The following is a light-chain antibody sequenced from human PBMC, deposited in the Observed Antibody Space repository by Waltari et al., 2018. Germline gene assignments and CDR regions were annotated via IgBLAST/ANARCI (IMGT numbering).Light chain of an antibody. CDR3: QQYGAWPLT. CDR1: QSVSDN. CDR2: DTS. V-gene: IGKV3-15*01. Sequence: EIVMTQSPATLSVSPGERATLSCRASQSVSDNLAWYQQQPGQAPRLLISDTSGMATGIPARFSGSGSGTEFTLTISSLQSEDFAVYYCQQYGAWPLTFGGGTKVEIK. J-gene: IGKJ4*01.